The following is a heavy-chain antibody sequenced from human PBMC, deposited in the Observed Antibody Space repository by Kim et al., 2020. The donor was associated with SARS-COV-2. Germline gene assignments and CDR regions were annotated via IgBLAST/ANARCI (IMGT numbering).Heavy chain of an antibody. CDR2: IRSKANSYAT. J-gene: IGHJ3*02. CDR1: RFTFSDSA. CDR3: ARGPPYTESYWDAFDI. V-gene: IGHV3-73*01. Sequence: GGSLRLSCAASRFTFSDSAMHWVRQASGKGLEWVGRIRSKANSYATVYAASVKGRFTISRDDSKNTAYLQMNSLKTEDTAVYYCARGPPYTESYWDAFDIWGQGTKATVSS. D-gene: IGHD1-26*01.